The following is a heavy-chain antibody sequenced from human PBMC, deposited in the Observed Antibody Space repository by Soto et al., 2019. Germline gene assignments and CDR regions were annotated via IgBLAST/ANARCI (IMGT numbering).Heavy chain of an antibody. J-gene: IGHJ6*03. CDR2: ISGSGGST. V-gene: IGHV3-23*01. Sequence: GGSLRLSCAASGFTFSSYAMSWVRQAPGKGLEWVSAISGSGGSTYYADSVKGRFTISRDNSKNTLYLQMNSLRAEDTAVYYCAKSGVSYYYGSGSYSVPRHYYYYMDVWGKGTTVTVSS. CDR1: GFTFSSYA. CDR3: AKSGVSYYYGSGSYSVPRHYYYYMDV. D-gene: IGHD3-10*01.